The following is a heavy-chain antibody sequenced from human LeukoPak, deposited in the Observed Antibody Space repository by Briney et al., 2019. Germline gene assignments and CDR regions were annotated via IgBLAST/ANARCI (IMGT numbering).Heavy chain of an antibody. CDR3: AKHPYSSGWYWEYYFDY. CDR1: GFTFSSYA. V-gene: IGHV3-23*01. J-gene: IGHJ4*02. D-gene: IGHD6-19*01. Sequence: GGSLRLSCAASGFTFSSYAMSWVRQAPGKGLERVSAISGSGGSTYYADSVKGRFTISRDNSKNTLYLQMNSLRAEDTAVYYCAKHPYSSGWYWEYYFDYWGQGTLVTVSS. CDR2: ISGSGGST.